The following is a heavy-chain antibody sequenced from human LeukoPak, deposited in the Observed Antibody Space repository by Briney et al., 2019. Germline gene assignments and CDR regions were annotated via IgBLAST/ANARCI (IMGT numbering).Heavy chain of an antibody. CDR2: INAYNGNT. CDR1: GYTFTSYG. J-gene: IGHJ4*02. V-gene: IGHV1-18*01. D-gene: IGHD1-26*01. CDR3: ARDLDGGSYYRY. Sequence: AXXKVSCKASGYTFTSYGISWVRQAPGQGLEWMGWINAYNGNTNYAQKLQGRVTMTTDTSTSTAYMEPRSLRSDDTAVYYCARDLDGGSYYRYWGQGTLVTVSS.